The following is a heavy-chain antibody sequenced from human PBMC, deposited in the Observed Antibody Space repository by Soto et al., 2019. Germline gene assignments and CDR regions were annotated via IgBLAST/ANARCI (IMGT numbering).Heavy chain of an antibody. CDR2: IIPIFGTA. D-gene: IGHD3-10*01. J-gene: IGHJ6*02. V-gene: IGHV1-69*01. CDR3: AMLSGSQVSTYNGMDV. Sequence: QVQLVQSGAEVKKPGSSVKVSCKASGGTFSSYAISWVRQAPGQGLEWMGGIIPIFGTANYAQKFQGRVTITADESTSTAYMELSSVRSEDTAVYYCAMLSGSQVSTYNGMDVWGQGTTVTVSS. CDR1: GGTFSSYA.